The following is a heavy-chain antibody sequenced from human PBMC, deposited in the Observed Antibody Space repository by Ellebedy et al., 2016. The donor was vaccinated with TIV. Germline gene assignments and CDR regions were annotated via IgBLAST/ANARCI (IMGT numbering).Heavy chain of an antibody. J-gene: IGHJ4*02. CDR2: IWYDGTKK. Sequence: GESLKISCAASGFTFTNHGFLWVRQAPGKGLEWVAVIWYDGTKKYYADSVKGRFTISRDNSKNTVYLEMNSLRAEDTAVYYCARDPGGWSLDSWGQGTLVTVSS. CDR3: ARDPGGWSLDS. D-gene: IGHD6-19*01. V-gene: IGHV3-33*01. CDR1: GFTFTNHG.